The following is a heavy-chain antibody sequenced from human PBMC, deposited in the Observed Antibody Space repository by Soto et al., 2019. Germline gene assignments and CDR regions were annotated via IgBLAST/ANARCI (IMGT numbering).Heavy chain of an antibody. CDR1: GGSISNDY. Sequence: SETLSLTCRVSGGSISNDYWTWIRQPPGKGLEWIGYIYKGGSINYNPSLKSRVTISVDTSNNQFSLKLSSVAAAVTAVYYCARAYYDRSGYAVDPWGQGTLVTVSS. V-gene: IGHV4-4*09. D-gene: IGHD3-22*01. J-gene: IGHJ5*02. CDR2: IYKGGSI. CDR3: ARAYYDRSGYAVDP.